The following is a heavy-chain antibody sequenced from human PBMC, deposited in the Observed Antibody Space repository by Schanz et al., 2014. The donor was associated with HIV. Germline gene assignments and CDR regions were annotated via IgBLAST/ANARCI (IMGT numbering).Heavy chain of an antibody. D-gene: IGHD2-21*02. V-gene: IGHV3-33*05. CDR1: GFTFSNFA. CDR3: AKRDIVVVTAILSAFDI. CDR2: ISYDGSNK. J-gene: IGHJ3*02. Sequence: QVQLVESGGGVVQPGRSLRLSCAASGFTFSNFAMHWVRQAPGKGLEWVAFISYDGSNKYYADSVKGRFTISRDNSKNTLYLQMNSLRAEDTAVYYCAKRDIVVVTAILSAFDIWGQGTMVTVS.